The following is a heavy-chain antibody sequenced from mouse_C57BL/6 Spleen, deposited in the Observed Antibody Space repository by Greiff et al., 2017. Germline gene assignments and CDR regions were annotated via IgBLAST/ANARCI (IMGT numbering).Heavy chain of an antibody. Sequence: VKLVESGAELARPGASVKLSCKASGYTFTSYGISWVKQRTGQGLEWIGEIYPRSGNTYYNEKFKGKATLTADKSSSTAYMELRSLTSEDSAVYFCARGDGSSFDYWGQGTTLTVSS. CDR2: IYPRSGNT. CDR1: GYTFTSYG. D-gene: IGHD1-1*01. CDR3: ARGDGSSFDY. V-gene: IGHV1-81*01. J-gene: IGHJ2*01.